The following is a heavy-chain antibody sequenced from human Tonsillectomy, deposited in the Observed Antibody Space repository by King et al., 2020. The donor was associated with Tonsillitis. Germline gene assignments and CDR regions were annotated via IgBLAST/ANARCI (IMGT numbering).Heavy chain of an antibody. V-gene: IGHV1-69*01. CDR2: HIPLFGAA. CDR3: ARGMNDIMGATTKGDYFDY. D-gene: IGHD1-26*01. Sequence: HVQLVQSGAEVKKPGSSVKVSCKVSGGIFTSFVISWLRQAPGQGLEWMGGHIPLFGAANYAQRFQGRVTITADESTSTLYMEVSSLRSDDTAVYHCARGMNDIMGATTKGDYFDYWGQGTLVTVSS. CDR1: GGIFTSFV. J-gene: IGHJ4*02.